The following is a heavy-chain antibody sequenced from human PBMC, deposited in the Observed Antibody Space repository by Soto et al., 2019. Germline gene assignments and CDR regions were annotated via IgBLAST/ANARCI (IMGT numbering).Heavy chain of an antibody. CDR1: GFSLSNARMG. J-gene: IGHJ5*02. V-gene: IGHV2-26*01. CDR2: IFSNDEK. Sequence: QVTLKESGPVLVKPTETLTLTCTVSGFSLSNARMGVSWIRQPPGKALEGLAHIFSNDEKSYSTSVKSRLTISNDTPKSQVVLTMTNMDPVDTATYYCARTGAYDSSGQTQFDPWGQGTLVTVSS. D-gene: IGHD3-22*01. CDR3: ARTGAYDSSGQTQFDP.